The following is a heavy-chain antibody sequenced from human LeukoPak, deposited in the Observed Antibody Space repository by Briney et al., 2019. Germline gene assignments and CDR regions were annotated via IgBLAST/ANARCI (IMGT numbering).Heavy chain of an antibody. D-gene: IGHD3-3*01. CDR2: ISAYNGNT. CDR3: AMSKNYDFWSGYYTVIDWFDP. Sequence: ASVKVSCKASGYTFTSYGISWVRQAPGLGLEWMGWISAYNGNTNYAQKLQGRVTMTTDTSTSTAYMELRSLRSDDTAVYYCAMSKNYDFWSGYYTVIDWFDPWGQGTLVTVSS. V-gene: IGHV1-18*01. J-gene: IGHJ5*02. CDR1: GYTFTSYG.